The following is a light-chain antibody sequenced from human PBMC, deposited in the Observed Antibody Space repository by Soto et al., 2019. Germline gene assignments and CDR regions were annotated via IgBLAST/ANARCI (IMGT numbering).Light chain of an antibody. V-gene: IGLV2-14*01. J-gene: IGLJ1*01. CDR3: TSYSSSDVFYV. CDR2: GVT. CDR1: SSDVGGYYS. Sequence: QSALTQPVSVSGSPGQSITISCTGTSSDVGGYYSVSWYQHHPGKAPKLIIYGVTNRPSGVSNRFSASKSGNTASLTISGLQPEDDGDYLCTSYSSSDVFYVFGTGTKVTVL.